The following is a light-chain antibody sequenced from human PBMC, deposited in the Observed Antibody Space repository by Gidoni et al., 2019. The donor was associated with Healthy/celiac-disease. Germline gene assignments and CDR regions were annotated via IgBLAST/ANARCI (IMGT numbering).Light chain of an antibody. CDR3: QQYGSSWT. J-gene: IGKJ1*01. CDR1: QSVSSSY. Sequence: EIVLPQSPVPLSLSPGERATLSCRASQSVSSSYLAWYQPKPGQAPMLLIYGASSRATGIPDRFSGSGSGTDFTLTISRLEPEDFAVYYCQQYGSSWTFGQGTKVEIK. V-gene: IGKV3-20*01. CDR2: GAS.